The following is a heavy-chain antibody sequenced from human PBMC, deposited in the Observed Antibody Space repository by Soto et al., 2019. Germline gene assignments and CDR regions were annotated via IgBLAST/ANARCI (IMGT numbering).Heavy chain of an antibody. CDR1: GFTFSSYG. CDR2: ISYDGSNK. D-gene: IGHD3-10*01. Sequence: GGSLRLSCAASGFTFSSYGMHWVRQAPGKGLEWVAVISYDGSNKYYADSVKGRFTISRDNSKNTLYLQMNSLRAEDTAVYYCAKDQVLLYPGFMFDYWGQGTLVTVSS. CDR3: AKDQVLLYPGFMFDY. J-gene: IGHJ4*02. V-gene: IGHV3-30*18.